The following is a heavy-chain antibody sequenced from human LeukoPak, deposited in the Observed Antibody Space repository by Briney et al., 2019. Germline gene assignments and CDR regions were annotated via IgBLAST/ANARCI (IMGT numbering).Heavy chain of an antibody. D-gene: IGHD6-13*01. CDR1: GGSISSSTYY. V-gene: IGHV4-39*07. CDR2: IYYSGST. CDR3: ARDNRGPAAAAYNWFDP. J-gene: IGHJ5*02. Sequence: SETLSLTCTVSGGSISSSTYYWGWIRRPPGKGLEWIGSIYYSGSTNYSPSLKSRVTISVDTSKNQFSLKLSSVTAADTAVYYCARDNRGPAAAAYNWFDPWGQGTLVTVSS.